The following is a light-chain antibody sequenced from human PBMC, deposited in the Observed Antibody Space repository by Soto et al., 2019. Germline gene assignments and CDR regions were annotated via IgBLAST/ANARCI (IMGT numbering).Light chain of an antibody. V-gene: IGKV1-39*01. CDR3: QQSYSSPQMYT. Sequence: DIQMTQSPSSLSASVGDRVTSTCRASQSISNSLNWYQQKPGKAPKLLIYAASNLQSGVPSRFSGSGSGTDFSLTINSLQAEDSATYYCQQSYSSPQMYTFGQGIKLEIQ. J-gene: IGKJ2*01. CDR1: QSISNS. CDR2: AAS.